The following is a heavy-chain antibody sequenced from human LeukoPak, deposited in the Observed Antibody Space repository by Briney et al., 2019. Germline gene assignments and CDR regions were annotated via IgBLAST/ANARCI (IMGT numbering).Heavy chain of an antibody. D-gene: IGHD1-26*01. CDR2: IIPIFGTA. CDR3: AREKWEHLRGAFDI. CDR1: GGTFSSYA. Sequence: GASVKVSCKASGGTFSSYAISWVRQAPGQGLEWMGGIIPIFGTANYAQKFQGRVTITTDESTSTAYMELSSLRSEDTAVYYCAREKWEHLRGAFDIWGQGTMVTVSS. V-gene: IGHV1-69*05. J-gene: IGHJ3*02.